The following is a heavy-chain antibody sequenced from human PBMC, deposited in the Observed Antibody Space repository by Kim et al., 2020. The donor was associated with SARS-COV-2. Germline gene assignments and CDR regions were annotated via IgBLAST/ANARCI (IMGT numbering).Heavy chain of an antibody. V-gene: IGHV3-30-3*01. CDR1: GLSFDSAA. J-gene: IGHJ6*02. CDR2: ISYDGRNK. Sequence: GGSLRLSCAPSGLSFDSAAMNWVRQAPGKGLEWVAVISYDGRNKEYADSVKGRFTISRDNPKSTLYLQMNSLRAEDTAVYYCARGNYYESVSLSDYYNGMDVWGQGTTVTVSS. CDR3: ARGNYYESVSLSDYYNGMDV. D-gene: IGHD3-10*01.